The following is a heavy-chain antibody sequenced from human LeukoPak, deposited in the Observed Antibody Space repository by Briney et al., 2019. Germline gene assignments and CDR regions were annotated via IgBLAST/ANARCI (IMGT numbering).Heavy chain of an antibody. CDR2: IYHSGST. CDR3: ARDAAIVVVPALSYYYYYGMDV. D-gene: IGHD2-2*01. J-gene: IGHJ6*02. Sequence: SETLSLTCTVSGGSINSYYWSWIRQPPGKGLEWIGYIYHSGSTNYNPSLQSRVTISVDTSKNQFSLKLSSVTAADTAVYYCARDAAIVVVPALSYYYYYGMDVWGQGTTVTVSS. V-gene: IGHV4-59*01. CDR1: GGSINSYY.